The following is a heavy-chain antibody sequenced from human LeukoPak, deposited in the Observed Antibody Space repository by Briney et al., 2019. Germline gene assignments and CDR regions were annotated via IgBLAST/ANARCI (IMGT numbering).Heavy chain of an antibody. V-gene: IGHV4-39*01. J-gene: IGHJ4*02. D-gene: IGHD3-22*01. Sequence: PSETLSLTCTVSGGSISSSSYYWGWIRQPPGRGLEWIGSIYYSGSTYYNPSLKSRVTISVDTSKNQFSLKLSSVTAADTAVYYCARRSSGYPYYFDYWGQGTLVTVSS. CDR2: IYYSGST. CDR3: ARRSSGYPYYFDY. CDR1: GGSISSSSYY.